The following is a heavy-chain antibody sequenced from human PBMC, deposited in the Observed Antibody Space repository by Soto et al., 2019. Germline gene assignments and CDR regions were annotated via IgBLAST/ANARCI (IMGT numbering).Heavy chain of an antibody. CDR2: VSGSGGNT. V-gene: IGHV3-23*01. D-gene: IGHD5-18*01. Sequence: EVQLLDSGGGLVQPGGSLRLSCAASGFTFSSSAMSWVRQAPGKGLEWVSAVSGSGGNTYYADSGRGRFTISRDNSKNPLYLPIDSLIAAEPAIYFCGRSKMDTIVTHGGFPYLDPWGQGTLVTVSS. CDR1: GFTFSSSA. CDR3: GRSKMDTIVTHGGFPYLDP. J-gene: IGHJ5*02.